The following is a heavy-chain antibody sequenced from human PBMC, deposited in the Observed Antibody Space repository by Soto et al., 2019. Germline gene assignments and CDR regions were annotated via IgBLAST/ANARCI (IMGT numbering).Heavy chain of an antibody. V-gene: IGHV4-59*08. CDR3: ARLGAYFQALDS. CDR1: NGSISPNY. Sequence: QVQLQESGPGLVKPSETLSLTCTVSNGSISPNYWSWIRQPPGKGLEWIGYIYFAGTTTYNPSLKSRVTISLDASNNRFSLRLTSVTAADTAVYYCARLGAYFQALDSWGQGTLVTVSS. CDR2: IYFAGTT. D-gene: IGHD3-16*01. J-gene: IGHJ4*02.